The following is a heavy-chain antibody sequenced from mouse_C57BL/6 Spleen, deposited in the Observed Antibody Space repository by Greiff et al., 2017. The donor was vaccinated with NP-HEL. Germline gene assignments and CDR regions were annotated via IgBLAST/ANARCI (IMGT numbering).Heavy chain of an antibody. J-gene: IGHJ2*01. D-gene: IGHD2-13*01. CDR1: GYAFSSSW. V-gene: IGHV1-82*01. CDR3: ARQVTGPFDY. CDR2: IYPGDGDT. Sequence: VKVVESGPELVKPGASVKISCKASGYAFSSSWMNWVKQRPGKGLEWIGRIYPGDGDTNYNGKFKGKATLTADKSSSTAYMQLSSLTSEDSAVYFCARQVTGPFDYWGQGTTLTVSS.